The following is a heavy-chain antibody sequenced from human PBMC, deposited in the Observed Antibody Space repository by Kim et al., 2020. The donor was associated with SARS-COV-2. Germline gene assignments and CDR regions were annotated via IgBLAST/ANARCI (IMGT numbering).Heavy chain of an antibody. Sequence: SETLSLTCTVSGGSISSSSYYWGWIRQPPGKGLEWIGSIYYSGSTYYNPSLKSRVTISVDTSKNQFSLKLSSVTAADTAVYYCARWLEYQLHLGVGWFDPWGQGTLVTVSS. CDR3: ARWLEYQLHLGVGWFDP. CDR2: IYYSGST. D-gene: IGHD2-2*01. V-gene: IGHV4-39*01. J-gene: IGHJ5*02. CDR1: GGSISSSSYY.